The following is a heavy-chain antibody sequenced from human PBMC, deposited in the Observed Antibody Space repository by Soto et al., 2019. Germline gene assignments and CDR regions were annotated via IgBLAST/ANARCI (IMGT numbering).Heavy chain of an antibody. Sequence: PSETLSLTCTVSGASITSTSYHWGWIRQPPGKGLEWIGNFYYSGSTYYNPSLRSRVTISVDASKNQFSVKVSSVTATDTAVYSCARSVGDYYYGMDVWGQGTTVTVSS. J-gene: IGHJ6*02. D-gene: IGHD1-26*01. CDR3: ARSVGDYYYGMDV. V-gene: IGHV4-39*01. CDR2: FYYSGST. CDR1: GASITSTSYH.